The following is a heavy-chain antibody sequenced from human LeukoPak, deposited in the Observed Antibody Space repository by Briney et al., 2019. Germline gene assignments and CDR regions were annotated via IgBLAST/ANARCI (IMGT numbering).Heavy chain of an antibody. D-gene: IGHD6-13*01. CDR2: ISSSSSTI. V-gene: IGHV3-48*01. J-gene: IGHJ4*02. CDR3: ATPAAAGIDY. CDR1: GFTFSSYS. Sequence: GGSLRLACAASGFTFSSYSMNWVRQAPGKGREGVSYISSSSSTIYYADSVKGRFTIPRDNAKNSLYLQMNSLRAEDTAVYYCATPAAAGIDYWGQATLVTVSS.